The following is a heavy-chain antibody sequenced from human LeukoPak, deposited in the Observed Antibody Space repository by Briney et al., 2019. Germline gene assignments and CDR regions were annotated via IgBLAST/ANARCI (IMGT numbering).Heavy chain of an antibody. Sequence: GGSLRLSCAASGFTFSSYAMSWGRQAPGKGLEWVSAISGSGGSTYYADSVKGRFTISRDNSKNTLYLQMNSLRAGDTAVYYCAKDRREWLSGFDYWGQGTLVTVSS. CDR2: ISGSGGST. D-gene: IGHD3-3*01. J-gene: IGHJ4*02. CDR1: GFTFSSYA. CDR3: AKDRREWLSGFDY. V-gene: IGHV3-23*01.